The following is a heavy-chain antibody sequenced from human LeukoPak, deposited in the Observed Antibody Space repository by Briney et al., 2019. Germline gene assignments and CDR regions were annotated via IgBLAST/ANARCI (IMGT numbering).Heavy chain of an antibody. D-gene: IGHD6-13*01. J-gene: IGHJ5*02. CDR3: ARFLAAAGPNWFDP. CDR2: INHSGST. V-gene: IGHV4-34*01. Sequence: PSETLSLTCAVYGGSFSGYYWSWIRQPPGKGLEWIGEINHSGSTNYNPPLKSRVTISVDTSKNQFSLKLSSVTAADTTVYYCARFLAAAGPNWFDPWGQGTLVTVSS. CDR1: GGSFSGYY.